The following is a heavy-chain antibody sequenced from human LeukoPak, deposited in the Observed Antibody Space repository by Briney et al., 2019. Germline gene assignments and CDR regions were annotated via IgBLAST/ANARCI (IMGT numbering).Heavy chain of an antibody. Sequence: PGGSLRLSCAASGFTFSSSSMSWVRQAPGKGLEWVSVTSGSGGSTDYADSVKGRFTISRDNSKNTLYLQINSLRAEDTAVYYCAKGSGWYVWGQGTLVTVSS. CDR1: GFTFSSSS. V-gene: IGHV3-23*01. J-gene: IGHJ4*02. CDR3: AKGSGWYV. CDR2: TSGSGGST. D-gene: IGHD6-19*01.